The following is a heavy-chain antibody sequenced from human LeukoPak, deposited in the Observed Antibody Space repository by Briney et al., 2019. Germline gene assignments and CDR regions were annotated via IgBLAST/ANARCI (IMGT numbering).Heavy chain of an antibody. Sequence: GGSLRLSCAASGFTFSNYWMSWVRQAPGKGLEWVANIKQDGSEKCYVDSVKGRFTISRDNAKNSLYLQMNSLRAEDPAAYYCARDRWELLSNSYHYCGLDVWGQGTTVTVSS. J-gene: IGHJ6*02. V-gene: IGHV3-7*01. CDR1: GFTFSNYW. CDR3: ARDRWELLSNSYHYCGLDV. CDR2: IKQDGSEK. D-gene: IGHD2-15*01.